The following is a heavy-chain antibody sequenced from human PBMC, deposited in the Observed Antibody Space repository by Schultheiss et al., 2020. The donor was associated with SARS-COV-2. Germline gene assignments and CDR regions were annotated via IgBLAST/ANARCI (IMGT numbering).Heavy chain of an antibody. CDR1: GGSIRGGDYY. CDR2: IYYSGST. D-gene: IGHD6-13*01. V-gene: IGHV4-31*01. CDR3: ARETAVGSVFDY. Sequence: SETLSLTCTVSGGSIRGGDYYWTWIRQQPGKGLEWIGYIYYSGSTFYNPSLKSLVTMSVDTSKNQLSLKLSSVTAADTAVYYCARETAVGSVFDYWGQGTLVTVSS. J-gene: IGHJ4*02.